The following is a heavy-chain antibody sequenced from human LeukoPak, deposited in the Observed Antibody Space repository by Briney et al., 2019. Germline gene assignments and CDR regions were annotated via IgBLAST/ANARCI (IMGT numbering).Heavy chain of an antibody. CDR2: INPNSGGT. CDR3: VRDPDITGITGYFDY. Sequence: ASVKVSCKACGYTFTGYYMHWVRQAPGQGLEWMGWINPNSGGTNYAQKFQGRVTMTRDTSISTAYMELSRLRSDDTAVYYCVRDPDITGITGYFDYWGQGTLVTVSS. CDR1: GYTFTGYY. V-gene: IGHV1-2*02. J-gene: IGHJ4*02. D-gene: IGHD1-20*01.